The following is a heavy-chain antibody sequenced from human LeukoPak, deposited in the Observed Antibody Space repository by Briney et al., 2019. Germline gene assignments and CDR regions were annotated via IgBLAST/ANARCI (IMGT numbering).Heavy chain of an antibody. D-gene: IGHD4-11*01. V-gene: IGHV4-31*03. CDR3: AGALQDYYYYGMDV. J-gene: IGHJ6*02. CDR2: IYYSGST. CDR1: GGSISSGGYY. Sequence: SETLSLTCTVSGGSISSGGYYWSWIRQHPGKGLEWIGYIYYSGSTYYNPSLKSRVTISVDRSKNQFSLKLSSVTAADTAVYYCAGALQDYYYYGMDVWGQGTTVTVSS.